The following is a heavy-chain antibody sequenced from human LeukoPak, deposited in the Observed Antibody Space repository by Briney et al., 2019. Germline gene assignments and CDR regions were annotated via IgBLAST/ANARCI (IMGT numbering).Heavy chain of an antibody. CDR1: GFTFSSYA. V-gene: IGHV3-30-3*01. D-gene: IGHD3-9*01. CDR2: ISYDGSNK. CDR3: AGEGPLRYFDCPDY. Sequence: GGSLRLSCAASGFTFSSYAMHWVRQAPGKGLEWVAVISYDGSNKYYADSVKGRFTISRDNSKNTLYLQMNSLRAEDTAVYYCAGEGPLRYFDCPDYWGQGTLVTVSS. J-gene: IGHJ4*02.